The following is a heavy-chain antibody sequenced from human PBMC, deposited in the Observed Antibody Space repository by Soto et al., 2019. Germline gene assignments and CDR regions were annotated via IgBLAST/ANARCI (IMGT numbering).Heavy chain of an antibody. V-gene: IGHV4-39*02. CDR2: IFYSGTT. D-gene: IGHD3-22*01. J-gene: IGHJ6*02. CDR3: AGDYYDSSGYPAAYYHGMDV. Sequence: SETLSLTCTVSGGSISSSGYYWGWIRQSPGKGLEWIGTIFYSGTTYYNPSLESRITISQDTSNNQFSLKLTSVTAADTAVYYCAGDYYDSSGYPAAYYHGMDVWGQGTTVTVSS. CDR1: GGSISSSGYY.